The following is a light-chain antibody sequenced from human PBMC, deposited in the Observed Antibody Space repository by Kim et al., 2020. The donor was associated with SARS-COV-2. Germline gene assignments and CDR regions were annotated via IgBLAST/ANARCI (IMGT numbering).Light chain of an antibody. CDR3: HQYGTSPNT. J-gene: IGKJ2*01. V-gene: IGKV3-20*01. Sequence: EIVLTQSPGTLSLSPGERATLSCRASQSFSSSYLAWYQQRPGQAPRLLISGSSSRATGIPDRFSGSGSGTEFTLTISRLEPEDSAVYYCHQYGTSPNTFGQGTKLEI. CDR1: QSFSSSY. CDR2: GSS.